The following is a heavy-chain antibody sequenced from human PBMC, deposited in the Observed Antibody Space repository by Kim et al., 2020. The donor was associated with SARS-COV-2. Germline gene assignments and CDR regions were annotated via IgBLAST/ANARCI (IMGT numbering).Heavy chain of an antibody. Sequence: ASVKVSCKASGYTFIGYYMHWVRQAPGQGLEWMGWINPNSGGTNYAQKFQGRVTMTRDTSISTAYMELSRLRSDDTAVYYCARDLSGSYPTSPYFDYWGQGTLVTVSS. CDR1: GYTFIGYY. J-gene: IGHJ4*02. D-gene: IGHD1-26*01. CDR3: ARDLSGSYPTSPYFDY. V-gene: IGHV1-2*02. CDR2: INPNSGGT.